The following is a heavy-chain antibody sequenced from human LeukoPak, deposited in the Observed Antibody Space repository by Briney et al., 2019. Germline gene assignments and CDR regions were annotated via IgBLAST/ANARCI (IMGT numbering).Heavy chain of an antibody. CDR2: ISQSGGRST. CDR1: GFTFSSYA. Sequence: GGSLRLSCAASGFTFSSYAMTWVRQSPGKGLEWVSFISQSGGRSTDYADSVKGRFTISRDNSKNTLYLQMNSLRAEDTAVYYCARDNCSGGSCYQAWGQGTLVTVSS. J-gene: IGHJ5*02. V-gene: IGHV3-23*01. CDR3: ARDNCSGGSCYQA. D-gene: IGHD2-15*01.